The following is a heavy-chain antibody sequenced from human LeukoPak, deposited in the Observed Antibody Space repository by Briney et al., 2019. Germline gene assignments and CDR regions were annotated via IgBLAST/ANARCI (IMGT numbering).Heavy chain of an antibody. V-gene: IGHV1-8*03. CDR1: GYTFTSYH. CDR2: MNPYSGDR. D-gene: IGHD4-17*01. J-gene: IGHJ4*02. Sequence: GASVKVSCKPSGYTFTSYHINWVRQATGQGLEWMGWMNPYSGDRGYAQKFQGRVSITSDTSISTAYLELSSLRSDDTAVYFCARTTSLTASGYDYWGQGTLVTVSS. CDR3: ARTTSLTASGYDY.